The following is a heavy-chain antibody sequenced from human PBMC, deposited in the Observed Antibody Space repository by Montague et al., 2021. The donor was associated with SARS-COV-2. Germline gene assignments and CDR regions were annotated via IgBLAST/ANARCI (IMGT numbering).Heavy chain of an antibody. Sequence: SLRLSCAASGFTVSSNYMSWVRQAPGKGLEWVSVIYSGGSTYYADSVKGRFTISRDNPKNTLYLQMNSLRAEDTAVYYCARGYYDSSGYYATVGVHWGQGTLVTVSP. CDR1: GFTVSSNY. J-gene: IGHJ4*02. CDR3: ARGYYDSSGYYATVGVH. CDR2: IYSGGST. D-gene: IGHD3-22*01. V-gene: IGHV3-66*01.